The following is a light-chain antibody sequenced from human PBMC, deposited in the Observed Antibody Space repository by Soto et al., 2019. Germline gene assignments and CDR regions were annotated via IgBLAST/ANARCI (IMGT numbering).Light chain of an antibody. CDR1: QSVSSY. J-gene: IGKJ3*01. Sequence: EIELTQSPATLSLSPGERATLSCRASQSVSSYLAWYQQKPGQAPGLLIYDASNRATGIPARFSGSGSGTDFTLTISSLEPEDFAVYYCQQRSNWPPFTFGPGTKVDIK. V-gene: IGKV3-11*01. CDR2: DAS. CDR3: QQRSNWPPFT.